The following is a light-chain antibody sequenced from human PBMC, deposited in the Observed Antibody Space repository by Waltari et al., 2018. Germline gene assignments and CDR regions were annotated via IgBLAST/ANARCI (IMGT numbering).Light chain of an antibody. CDR3: QQYYGSPLT. Sequence: DIVMTQSPDSLAVSLGERATINCKSSQTVLYSSNNKNYLAWFQQKPGQPPKLLIYWASTRESGVPDRFNGSGSGTDSTLTINSLQAEDVAVYYCQQYYGSPLTFGGGTKVEIK. V-gene: IGKV4-1*01. CDR1: QTVLYSSNNKNY. J-gene: IGKJ4*01. CDR2: WAS.